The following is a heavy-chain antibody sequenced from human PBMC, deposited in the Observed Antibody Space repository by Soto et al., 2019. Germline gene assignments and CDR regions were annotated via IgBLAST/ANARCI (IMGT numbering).Heavy chain of an antibody. Sequence: QVQLQQWGAGLLKPSETLSLTCAVYGGSFSGYYWSWIRQPPGKGLEWIGEINHSGSTNYNPSLKSRVTISVDTSKNQFSLKLSSVTAADTAVYYCARGRGRSYYYGSGSYYNGGNWFDPWGQGTLVTVSS. J-gene: IGHJ5*02. CDR2: INHSGST. CDR3: ARGRGRSYYYGSGSYYNGGNWFDP. V-gene: IGHV4-34*01. CDR1: GGSFSGYY. D-gene: IGHD3-10*01.